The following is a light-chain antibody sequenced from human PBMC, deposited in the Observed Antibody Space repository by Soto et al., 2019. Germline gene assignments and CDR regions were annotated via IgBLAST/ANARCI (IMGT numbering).Light chain of an antibody. CDR2: SND. CDR3: AAWDNSLNGFV. V-gene: IGLV1-44*01. J-gene: IGLJ1*01. Sequence: QSVLTQPPSASGTPGQRVTISCSGSSSNIGSNPVNWYQQLPGTAPKLLIYSNDQRPSGVPDRFSGSKSGTSASLAISGLQSDDEADYYCAAWDNSLNGFVFGPGTKVTVL. CDR1: SSNIGSNP.